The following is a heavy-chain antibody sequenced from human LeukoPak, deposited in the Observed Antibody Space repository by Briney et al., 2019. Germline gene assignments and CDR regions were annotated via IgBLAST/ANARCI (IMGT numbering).Heavy chain of an antibody. D-gene: IGHD1-14*01. V-gene: IGHV3-64*02. Sequence: GGSLRLSCAASGFTYSSYAMHWVRQAPGKGLEYVSAISSNGGSTYYADSVKGRFTISRDNSKNTLYLQMGSLRAEDMAVYYCARSVFRYGSYYFDYWGQGTLVTVSS. CDR3: ARSVFRYGSYYFDY. J-gene: IGHJ4*02. CDR1: GFTYSSYA. CDR2: ISSNGGST.